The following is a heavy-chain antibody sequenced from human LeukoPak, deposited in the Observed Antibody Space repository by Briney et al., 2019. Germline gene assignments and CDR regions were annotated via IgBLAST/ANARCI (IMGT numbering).Heavy chain of an antibody. Sequence: ASVKVSCKASGYPFTGYYLHWVRQAPGQGLEWMGWINPSSGGTKYAQKFQGRVTMTRDTPISTAYMEMSSLRSDDTAVYYCVREVVAGDNCFDPWGQGTLVTVSS. D-gene: IGHD2-2*01. CDR2: INPSSGGT. CDR1: GYPFTGYY. J-gene: IGHJ5*02. CDR3: VREVVAGDNCFDP. V-gene: IGHV1-2*02.